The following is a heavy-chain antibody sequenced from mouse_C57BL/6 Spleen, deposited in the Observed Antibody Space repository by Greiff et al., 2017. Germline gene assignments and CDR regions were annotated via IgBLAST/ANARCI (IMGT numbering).Heavy chain of an antibody. Sequence: EVQLQQSGPELVKPGASVKISCKASGYSFTGYYMNWVKQSPEKSLEWIGEINPSTGGTTYNQKFKAKATLTVDKSSSTAYMQLKSLTSEDSAVYYCAREFSYGNSAWFAYWGQGTLVTVSA. CDR1: GYSFTGYY. J-gene: IGHJ3*01. V-gene: IGHV1-42*01. CDR3: AREFSYGNSAWFAY. D-gene: IGHD2-1*01. CDR2: INPSTGGT.